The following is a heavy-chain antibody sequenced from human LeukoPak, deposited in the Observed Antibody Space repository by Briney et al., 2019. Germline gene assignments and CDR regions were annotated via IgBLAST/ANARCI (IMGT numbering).Heavy chain of an antibody. J-gene: IGHJ5*02. D-gene: IGHD3-16*01. CDR1: GGSISSYY. CDR3: ARAGERFDP. Sequence: SETLSLTCTVSGGSISSYYWSWIRQPPGKGLEWIGYIYYSGSTNYNPSLKSRVTISVDTSKNQFSLKLSSVTAADTAVYYCARAGERFDPWGQGTLVTVSS. CDR2: IYYSGST. V-gene: IGHV4-59*12.